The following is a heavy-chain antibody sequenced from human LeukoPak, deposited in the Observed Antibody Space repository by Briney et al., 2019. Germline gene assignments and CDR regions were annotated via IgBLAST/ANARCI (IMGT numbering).Heavy chain of an antibody. V-gene: IGHV3-30*03. D-gene: IGHD6-19*01. CDR3: VRDRPVAGIDY. Sequence: GGSLRLSCAASGFTFSSYGMHWVRQAPGKGLEWVAVISYDGSNKHYADSVKGRFTVSRDNAKNTLYLQMNSLRAEDTALYYCVRDRPVAGIDYWGQGTLVTVSS. J-gene: IGHJ4*02. CDR2: ISYDGSNK. CDR1: GFTFSSYG.